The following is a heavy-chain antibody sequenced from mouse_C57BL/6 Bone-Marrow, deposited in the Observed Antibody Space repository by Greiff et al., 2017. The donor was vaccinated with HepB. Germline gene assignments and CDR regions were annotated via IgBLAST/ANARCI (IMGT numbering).Heavy chain of an antibody. V-gene: IGHV1-80*01. CDR2: IYPGDGDT. CDR1: GYAFSSYW. Sequence: VQLQQSGAELVKPGASVKISCKASGYAFSSYWMNWVKQRPGKGLEWIGQIYPGDGDTNYNGKFKGKATLTADKSSSTAYMQLSSLTSEDSAVYFCARNYDYGGYYFDYWGQGTTLTVSS. D-gene: IGHD2-4*01. CDR3: ARNYDYGGYYFDY. J-gene: IGHJ2*01.